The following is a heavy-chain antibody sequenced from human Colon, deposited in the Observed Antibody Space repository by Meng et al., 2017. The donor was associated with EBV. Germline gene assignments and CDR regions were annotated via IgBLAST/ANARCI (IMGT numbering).Heavy chain of an antibody. CDR3: ARGPDYFDSGSYSYFDS. CDR1: GGSFNGYF. V-gene: IGHV4-34*01. Sequence: QEQLQQWGAXLLKPXXXLSLTCDXYGGSFNGYFWSWIRQTPGRGLEWIGDINDSGSTRYNPSLKSRVTISVDTSSSQFSLTMTSVTAADTAIYYCARGPDYFDSGSYSYFDSSGQGTLVTVAS. J-gene: IGHJ4*02. CDR2: INDSGST. D-gene: IGHD3-22*01.